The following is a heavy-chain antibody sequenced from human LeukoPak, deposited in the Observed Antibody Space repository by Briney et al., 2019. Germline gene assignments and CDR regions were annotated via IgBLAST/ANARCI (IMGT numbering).Heavy chain of an antibody. CDR2: INPDGNKK. V-gene: IGHV3-7*01. J-gene: IGHJ4*02. D-gene: IGHD5-18*01. Sequence: HPGGSLRLSCAVSGLTFSSSWMDWVRQAPGKGLEWVASINPDGNKKYSADSVKGRFTISRDNAENSLYLQMNSLRVEDTAFYCCARDLAYSRLDYWGQGMLVTVSS. CDR1: GLTFSSSW. CDR3: ARDLAYSRLDY.